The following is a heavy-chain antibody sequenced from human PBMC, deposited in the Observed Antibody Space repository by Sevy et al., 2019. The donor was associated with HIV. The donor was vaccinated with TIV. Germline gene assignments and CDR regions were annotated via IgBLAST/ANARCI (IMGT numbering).Heavy chain of an antibody. Sequence: GGSLRLSCKGSGYSFTSYWIGWVRQMPGKGLEWMGIIYPGDSDTRYSPSFQGQVTISADKSISTAYLQWSSLKASDTAMYYCARPASSGQLGAFDIWGQGTMVTVSS. CDR2: IYPGDSDT. D-gene: IGHD3-22*01. CDR3: ARPASSGQLGAFDI. CDR1: GYSFTSYW. V-gene: IGHV5-51*01. J-gene: IGHJ3*02.